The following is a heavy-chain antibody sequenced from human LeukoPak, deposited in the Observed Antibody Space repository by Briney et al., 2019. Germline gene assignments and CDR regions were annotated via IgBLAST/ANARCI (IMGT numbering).Heavy chain of an antibody. Sequence: GGSLRLSCAASGFTFSSYSMNWVRQAPGKGLEWVSSISSSSSYIYYADSVKGRFTISRDNAKNSLYLQMNSLRAEDTAVYYCARDQELVLYYYYMDVWGKGTTVTVSS. CDR1: GFTFSSYS. D-gene: IGHD6-13*01. CDR2: ISSSSSYI. V-gene: IGHV3-21*01. J-gene: IGHJ6*03. CDR3: ARDQELVLYYYYMDV.